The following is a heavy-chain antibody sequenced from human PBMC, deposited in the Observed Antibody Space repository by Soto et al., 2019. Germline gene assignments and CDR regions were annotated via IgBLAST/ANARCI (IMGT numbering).Heavy chain of an antibody. Sequence: GGSLRLSCAASGFTFSSYAMSWVRQAPGKGLEWVSAISGSGDSTYYADSVKGRFTISRDNSKNTLYLQMNSLRAEDTAVYYCAGGDWLLFSYYYYMDVWGKGTTVTVSS. V-gene: IGHV3-23*01. CDR2: ISGSGDST. J-gene: IGHJ6*03. CDR1: GFTFSSYA. D-gene: IGHD3-9*01. CDR3: AGGDWLLFSYYYYMDV.